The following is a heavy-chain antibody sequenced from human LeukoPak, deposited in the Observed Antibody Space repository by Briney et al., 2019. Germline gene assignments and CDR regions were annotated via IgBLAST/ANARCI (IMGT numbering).Heavy chain of an antibody. CDR2: INNDGSST. Sequence: GGSLRLSCAASGFTFSSYWMHWVRQAPGKGLVWVSRINNDGSSTSYADSVKGRFTISRDNAKNTLYLQMNSLRAEDTAVYYCARWGVWGSCRPIDYWGQGSLVTVSS. CDR3: ARWGVWGSCRPIDY. CDR1: GFTFSSYW. V-gene: IGHV3-74*01. J-gene: IGHJ4*02. D-gene: IGHD3-16*02.